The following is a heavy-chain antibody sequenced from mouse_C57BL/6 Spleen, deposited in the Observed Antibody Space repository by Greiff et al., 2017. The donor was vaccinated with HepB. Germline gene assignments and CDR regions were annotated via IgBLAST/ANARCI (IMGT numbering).Heavy chain of an antibody. CDR2: ISDGGSYT. J-gene: IGHJ3*01. V-gene: IGHV5-4*03. CDR1: GFTFSSYA. CDR3: ARVQLAWFAY. Sequence: EVNLVESGGGLVKPGGSLKLSCAASGFTFSSYAMSWVRQTPEKRLEWVATISDGGSYTYYPDNVKGRFTISRDNAKNNLYLQMSHLKSEDTAMYYCARVQLAWFAYWGQGTLVTVSA. D-gene: IGHD4-1*02.